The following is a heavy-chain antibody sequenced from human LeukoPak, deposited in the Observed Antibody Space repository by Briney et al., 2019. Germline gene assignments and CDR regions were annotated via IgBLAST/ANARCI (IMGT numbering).Heavy chain of an antibody. J-gene: IGHJ6*02. CDR1: GFTFSSYG. V-gene: IGHV3-33*01. D-gene: IGHD6-6*01. CDR2: IWYDGSNK. CDR3: ARDLSSSGYYGMDV. Sequence: PGGSLRLSCAASGFTFSSYGMHWVRQAPGKGLEWVAVIWYDGSNKYYADSVKGRFTISRDNSKNTRYLQMNSLRAEDTAVYYCARDLSSSGYYGMDVWGQGTTVTVSS.